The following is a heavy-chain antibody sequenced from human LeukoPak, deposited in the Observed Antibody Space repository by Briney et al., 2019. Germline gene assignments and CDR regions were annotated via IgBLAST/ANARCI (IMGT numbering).Heavy chain of an antibody. J-gene: IGHJ5*02. D-gene: IGHD3-9*01. CDR3: ARDFSRVLRYFGVFDP. Sequence: SETLSLTCTVSGGSISSYYWSWIRQPPGKGLEWIGYIYYSGSTNYNPSLKSRVTISVDTSKNQFSLKLTSVTAADTAVYYCARDFSRVLRYFGVFDPWGQGTLVTVSS. CDR2: IYYSGST. CDR1: GGSISSYY. V-gene: IGHV4-59*01.